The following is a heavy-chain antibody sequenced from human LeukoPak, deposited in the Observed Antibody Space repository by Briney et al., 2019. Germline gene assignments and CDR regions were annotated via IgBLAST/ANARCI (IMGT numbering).Heavy chain of an antibody. V-gene: IGHV3-48*03. J-gene: IGHJ6*03. CDR2: ISSSGSTI. Sequence: GGSLRLSCAASGFTFSNYEMNWVRQAPGKGLEWVSYISSSGSTIFYADSVKGRFTISRDNAKNSLYLQMNSLRAEDTTVYYCARDPGGYTDVWGKGTTVTISS. CDR1: GFTFSNYE. D-gene: IGHD3-10*01. CDR3: ARDPGGYTDV.